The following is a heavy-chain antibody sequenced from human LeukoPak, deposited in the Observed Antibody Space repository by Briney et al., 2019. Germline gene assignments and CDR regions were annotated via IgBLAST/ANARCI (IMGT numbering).Heavy chain of an antibody. J-gene: IGHJ3*02. CDR2: IYYSGST. CDR1: GGSISSSSYY. Sequence: SETLSLTCTVSGGSISSSSYYWGWIRQPPGKGLEWIGSIYYSGSTYYNPSLKSRVTISVDTSKNQFSLKLSSVTAADTAVYYCASAHSRYCSSTSCYPTHAFDIWGQGTMVTVSS. V-gene: IGHV4-39*01. D-gene: IGHD2-2*01. CDR3: ASAHSRYCSSTSCYPTHAFDI.